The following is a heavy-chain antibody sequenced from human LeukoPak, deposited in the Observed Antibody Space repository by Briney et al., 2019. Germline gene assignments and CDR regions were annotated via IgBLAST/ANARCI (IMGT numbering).Heavy chain of an antibody. V-gene: IGHV1-2*02. D-gene: IGHD3-22*01. J-gene: IGHJ4*02. CDR2: INPNSGGT. CDR1: GYTFTGYY. CDR3: ARDLQYYYDSSGKGSDY. Sequence: ASVNVSCKASGYTFTGYYMHWVRQAPGQGLEWMGWINPNSGGTNYAQKFQGRVTMTRDTSISTAYMELSRLRSDDTAVYYCARDLQYYYDSSGKGSDYWGQGTLVTVSS.